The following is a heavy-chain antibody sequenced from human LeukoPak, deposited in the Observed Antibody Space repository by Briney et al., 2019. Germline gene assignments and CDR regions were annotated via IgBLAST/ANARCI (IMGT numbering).Heavy chain of an antibody. D-gene: IGHD1-26*01. Sequence: RASVKVSCKASGYTFTSYGISWVRQAPGQGLEWMGWISAYNGNTNYAQKLQGRVTMTTDTSTSTAYMELRSLRSDDTAVYYCASGAKVAATGPSDYWGQGTLVTVSS. V-gene: IGHV1-18*01. CDR1: GYTFTSYG. J-gene: IGHJ4*02. CDR2: ISAYNGNT. CDR3: ASGAKVAATGPSDY.